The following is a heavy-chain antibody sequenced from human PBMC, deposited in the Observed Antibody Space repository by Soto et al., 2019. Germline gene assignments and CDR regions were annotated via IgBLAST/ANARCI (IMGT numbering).Heavy chain of an antibody. Sequence: WASVKVSCKASGGTFSSYAISWVRQAPGQGLEWMGGIIPIFGTANYAQKFQGRVTITADKSTSTAYMELSSLRSEDTAVYYCARDGHSSSWYGPLNWGQGTLVTVSS. CDR1: GGTFSSYA. D-gene: IGHD6-13*01. V-gene: IGHV1-69*06. CDR3: ARDGHSSSWYGPLN. CDR2: IIPIFGTA. J-gene: IGHJ4*02.